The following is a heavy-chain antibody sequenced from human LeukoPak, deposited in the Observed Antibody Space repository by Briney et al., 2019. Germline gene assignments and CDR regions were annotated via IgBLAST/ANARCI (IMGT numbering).Heavy chain of an antibody. CDR3: ATEDVVVAALG. D-gene: IGHD2-15*01. V-gene: IGHV4-34*01. CDR1: GGSFSVYY. CDR2: INHSGST. J-gene: IGHJ4*02. Sequence: SETLSLTCAVYGGSFSVYYWSWIRQPPGKGLEWIGEINHSGSTNYNPSLKSRVTISVDTSKNQFSLKLSSVTAADTAVYYCATEDVVVAALGWGQGTLVTVSS.